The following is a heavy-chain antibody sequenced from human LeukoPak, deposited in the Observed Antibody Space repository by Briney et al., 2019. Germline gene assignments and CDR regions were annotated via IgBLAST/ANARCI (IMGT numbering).Heavy chain of an antibody. Sequence: PSETLSLTCAVSGGSISSGDYYWSWIRQPPGKGLEWIGYIYYSGSTYYNPSLKSRVTISVDTSKNQFSLKLSSVTAADTAVYYCARGLSSGWYLTDFDYWGQGTLVTVSS. CDR1: GGSISSGDYY. V-gene: IGHV4-30-4*01. CDR3: ARGLSSGWYLTDFDY. CDR2: IYYSGST. D-gene: IGHD6-19*01. J-gene: IGHJ4*02.